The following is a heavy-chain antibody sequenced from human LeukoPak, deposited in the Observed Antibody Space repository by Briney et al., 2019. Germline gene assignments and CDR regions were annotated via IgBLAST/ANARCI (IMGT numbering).Heavy chain of an antibody. Sequence: PGGSLRLACAASGFRFSSYAMSWVRQAPGKGLEWVSVIYSGGGTYYADSVKGRFTISRDNSKNTLFLQMNSLRAEDTAVYYCARGGGVYDYENWGQGTLVTVSS. J-gene: IGHJ4*02. CDR2: IYSGGGT. CDR3: ARGGGVYDYEN. D-gene: IGHD5/OR15-5a*01. V-gene: IGHV3-66*01. CDR1: GFRFSSYA.